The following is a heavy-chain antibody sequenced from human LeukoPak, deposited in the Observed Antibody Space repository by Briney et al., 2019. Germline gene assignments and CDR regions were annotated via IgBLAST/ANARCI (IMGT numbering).Heavy chain of an antibody. D-gene: IGHD1-26*01. CDR3: ARGYGSYADY. Sequence: GGSLRLSCAASGFNFRDYHMSWIRQAPARGLEWVAAISGRGDSTYYADSAEGRFTISRDNAENTLYLQMNSLRAEDTAVYYCARGYGSYADYWGQGTLVTVSS. V-gene: IGHV3-11*04. CDR1: GFNFRDYH. J-gene: IGHJ4*02. CDR2: ISGRGDST.